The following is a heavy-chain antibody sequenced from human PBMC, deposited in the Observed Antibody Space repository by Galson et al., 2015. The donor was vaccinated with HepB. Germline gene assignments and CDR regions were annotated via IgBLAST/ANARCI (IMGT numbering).Heavy chain of an antibody. D-gene: IGHD2-2*01. CDR3: ARAGAGGGYCSSTSCYPFSDAFDI. Sequence: QSGAEVKKPGESLRISCKGSGYSFTSYWISWVRQMPGKGLEWMGRIDPSDSYTNYSPSFQGHVTISADKSISTAYLQWSSLKASDTAMYYCARAGAGGGYCSSTSCYPFSDAFDIWGQGTMVTVSS. V-gene: IGHV5-10-1*01. J-gene: IGHJ3*02. CDR2: IDPSDSYT. CDR1: GYSFTSYW.